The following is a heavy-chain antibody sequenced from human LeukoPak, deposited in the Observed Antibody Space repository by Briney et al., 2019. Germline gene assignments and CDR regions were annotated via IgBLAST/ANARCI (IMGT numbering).Heavy chain of an antibody. Sequence: PGGSLILFCTTAGFTYRTYYMNCGLQAPGKGLEWLSCISSSGVTTYYADSVKGRFTISRDNAKNSLYLQMNSLRAEDTAVYYCESGFMVNRSFDYWGQGTLVTVSS. CDR1: GFTYRTYY. J-gene: IGHJ4*02. CDR3: ESGFMVNRSFDY. D-gene: IGHD5-18*01. V-gene: IGHV3-48*03. CDR2: ISSSGVTT.